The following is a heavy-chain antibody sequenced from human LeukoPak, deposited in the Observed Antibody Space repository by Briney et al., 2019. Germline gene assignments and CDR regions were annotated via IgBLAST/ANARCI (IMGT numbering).Heavy chain of an antibody. CDR3: AKNSDLWSGYYTLDY. CDR2: IRYDGGNN. J-gene: IGHJ4*02. CDR1: GFSFSRYG. Sequence: PGGSLRLSCAASGFSFSRYGMHWVRQAPGKGLEWVAFIRYDGGNNYYADSVKDRFTISRDNSKNTLYVQMNSLRAEDTAVYYCAKNSDLWSGYYTLDYWGQGTQVTVSS. D-gene: IGHD3-3*01. V-gene: IGHV3-30*02.